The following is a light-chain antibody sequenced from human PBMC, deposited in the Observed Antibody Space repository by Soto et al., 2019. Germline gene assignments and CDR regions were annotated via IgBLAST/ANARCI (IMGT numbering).Light chain of an antibody. CDR2: AAS. CDR1: QTIIRY. CDR3: KRTYSVPWT. V-gene: IGKV1-39*01. Sequence: DIQMTQSPSSLSASVGDRVTITCRASQTIIRYLNWYQQKPLKAPKLLISAASSLQSGVPSRFNGSRSGTDFTLTTSTLQPEELATYYCKRTYSVPWTFGQGTKLEIK. J-gene: IGKJ1*01.